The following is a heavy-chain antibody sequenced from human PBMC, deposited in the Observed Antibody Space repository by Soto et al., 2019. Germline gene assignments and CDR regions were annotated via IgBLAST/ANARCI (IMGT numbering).Heavy chain of an antibody. CDR3: ARLGVYSGSYYYFDY. V-gene: IGHV4-39*01. D-gene: IGHD1-26*01. CDR2: IYYSGNT. J-gene: IGHJ4*02. Sequence: ETLSLTCTVSGGSISKNNYCWGWIRQPPGKGLEWIGSIYYSGNTYYNLSLKSRVTMSVDTSKNQFSPKLNSVAAADTAVYYCARLGVYSGSYYYFDYWGQGTLVTV. CDR1: GGSISKNNYC.